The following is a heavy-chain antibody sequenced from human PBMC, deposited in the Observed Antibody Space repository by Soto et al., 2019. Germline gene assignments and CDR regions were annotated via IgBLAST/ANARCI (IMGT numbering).Heavy chain of an antibody. V-gene: IGHV4-61*01. J-gene: IGHJ6*02. CDR1: GGSVSSGSYY. CDR3: ARDRNYYGMDV. Sequence: SETLSLTCTVSGGSVSSGSYYWSWIRQPPGKGLEWIGYIYYSGSTNYNPSLKSRVTISVDTSKNQFSLKLSSVTAADTAVYYCARDRNYYGMDVWGQGTTVTVSS. CDR2: IYYSGST.